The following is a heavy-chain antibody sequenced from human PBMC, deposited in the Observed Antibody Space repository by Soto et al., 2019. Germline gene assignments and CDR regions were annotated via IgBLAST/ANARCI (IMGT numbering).Heavy chain of an antibody. CDR1: GFTFSSYG. CDR2: ISYDGTNA. CDR3: ARARANEWYSDY. V-gene: IGHV3-30*03. Sequence: LRLSCAASGFTFSSYGMHWVRQAPGKGLEWVAVISYDGTNAYYADSVKGRFTISKDSADNSLILQMTSLRAEDTAVYRCARARANEWYSDYWGQGTMVTVSS. J-gene: IGHJ4*02. D-gene: IGHD2-8*01.